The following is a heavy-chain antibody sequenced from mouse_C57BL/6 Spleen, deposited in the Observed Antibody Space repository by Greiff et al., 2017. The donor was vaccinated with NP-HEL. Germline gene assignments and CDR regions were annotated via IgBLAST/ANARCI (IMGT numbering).Heavy chain of an antibody. CDR1: GFTFSDYG. J-gene: IGHJ4*01. V-gene: IGHV5-17*01. CDR3: AREGIFIKGMDY. D-gene: IGHD1-1*01. CDR2: ISSGSSTI. Sequence: EVQLVESGGGLVKPGGSLKLSCAASGFTFSDYGMHWVRQAPEKGLEWVAYISSGSSTIYYADTVKGRFPISRDNAKNTLFLQMTRLRSEDTAMCNCAREGIFIKGMDYRGEGAAVTVSS.